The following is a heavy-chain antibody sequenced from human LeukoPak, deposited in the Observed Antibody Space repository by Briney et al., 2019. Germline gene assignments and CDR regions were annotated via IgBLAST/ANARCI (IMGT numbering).Heavy chain of an antibody. CDR3: VRVNRITMVRGPRGYYFDY. D-gene: IGHD3-10*01. V-gene: IGHV4-4*07. CDR1: GGSISSYY. CDR2: IYTSGST. Sequence: PSETLSLTCTVSGGSISSYYWSWIRQPAGKGLEWIGRIYTSGSTNYNPSLKSRVTMSVDTSKNQFSLKLSSVTAADTAVYYCVRVNRITMVRGPRGYYFDYWGQGTLVTVSS. J-gene: IGHJ4*02.